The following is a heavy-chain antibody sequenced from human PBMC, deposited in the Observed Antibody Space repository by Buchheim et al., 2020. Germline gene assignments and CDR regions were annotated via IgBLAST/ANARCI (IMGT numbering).Heavy chain of an antibody. CDR2: IWYDGSNR. J-gene: IGHJ4*02. CDR3: AREWLVPLDY. CDR1: GFTFSSHA. D-gene: IGHD6-19*01. V-gene: IGHV3-33*01. Sequence: QVQLVETGGGVVQPGRSLRLSCAASGFTFSSHAMHWVRQAPGKGLEWVAFIWYDGSNRHYADSVKGRFTVSRDNSKNTLFLGMNSLRAEDTAVYYCAREWLVPLDYWGQGTL.